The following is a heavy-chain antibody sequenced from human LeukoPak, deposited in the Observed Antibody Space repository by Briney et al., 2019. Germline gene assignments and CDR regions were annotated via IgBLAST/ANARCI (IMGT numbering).Heavy chain of an antibody. CDR2: ISYDGSNK. CDR1: GFTFSSYA. V-gene: IGHV3-30*04. CDR3: ARGYYDSSGYYGY. D-gene: IGHD3-22*01. Sequence: GGSLRPSCAASGFTFSSYAMHWVRQAPGKGLEWVAVISYDGSNKYYADSVKGRFTISRDNSENTLYLQMNSLRAEDTAVYYCARGYYDSSGYYGYWGQGTLVTVSS. J-gene: IGHJ4*02.